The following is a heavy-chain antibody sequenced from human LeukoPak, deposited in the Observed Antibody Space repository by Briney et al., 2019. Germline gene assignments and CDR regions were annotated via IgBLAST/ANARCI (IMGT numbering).Heavy chain of an antibody. V-gene: IGHV1-69*13. CDR2: IIPIFGTA. J-gene: IGHJ4*02. D-gene: IGHD3-22*01. Sequence: GASVTVSCTASGGTFRSYAISWVRQAPGQGLEWMGGIIPIFGTANYAQKFQGRVTITADESTSTAYMELSSLRSEDTAVYYCARAVYYDSSGFGNLDYWGQGTLVTVSS. CDR3: ARAVYYDSSGFGNLDY. CDR1: GGTFRSYA.